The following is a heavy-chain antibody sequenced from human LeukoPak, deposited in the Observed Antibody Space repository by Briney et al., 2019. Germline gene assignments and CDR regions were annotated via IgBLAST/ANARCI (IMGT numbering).Heavy chain of an antibody. J-gene: IGHJ4*02. CDR2: INHSGST. Sequence: SETLSLTCAVYGGSFSGYYWSWIRQPPGKGLEWIGEINHSGSTNYNPSLKSRVTISVDTSKNQFSLKLSSVTAADTAVYYCASRPLYYYDSSGSNLQYYFDYWGQGTLVTVSS. CDR1: GGSFSGYY. CDR3: ASRPLYYYDSSGSNLQYYFDY. V-gene: IGHV4-34*01. D-gene: IGHD3-22*01.